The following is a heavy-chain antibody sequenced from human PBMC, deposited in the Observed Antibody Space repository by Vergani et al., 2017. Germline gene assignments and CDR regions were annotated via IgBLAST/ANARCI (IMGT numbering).Heavy chain of an antibody. J-gene: IGHJ6*02. CDR2: IWYDGSNK. Sequence: QVQLVESGGGVVQPGRSLRLSCAASGFTFSSYGMHWVRQAPGKGREWVAVIWYDGSNKYYADSVKGRFTISRDNSKNTLYLQMNSLRAEDTAVYYCAKDLDYYYYYGMDVWGQGTTVTVSS. CDR3: AKDLDYYYYYGMDV. CDR1: GFTFSSYG. V-gene: IGHV3-33*06. D-gene: IGHD1-1*01.